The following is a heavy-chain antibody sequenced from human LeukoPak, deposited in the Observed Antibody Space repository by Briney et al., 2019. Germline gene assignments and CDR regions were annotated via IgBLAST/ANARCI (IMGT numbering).Heavy chain of an antibody. J-gene: IGHJ4*02. V-gene: IGHV4-30-2*06. CDR1: GGSINSADYS. CDR2: ISHFGGT. CDR3: ARGARYYYDTSGYFDF. D-gene: IGHD3-22*01. Sequence: SETLSLTCTVSGGSINSADYSWSWIRKSAGKGLEWIGYISHFGGTHDNPSFNSRVAMSIDRSKNQFSLSLSSVTAADTAVYYCARGARYYYDTSGYFDFWGQGILVTVSS.